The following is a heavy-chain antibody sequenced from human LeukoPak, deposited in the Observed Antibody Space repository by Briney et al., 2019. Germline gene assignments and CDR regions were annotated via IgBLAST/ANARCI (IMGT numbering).Heavy chain of an antibody. Sequence: GGSLRLSCAASGFSFNNAWMSWVRQAPGKGLEWVGHIKRKSDGATTDYAAAVQGRFTISRDDSKNTLYIQMNNLEVGDTAVYFCTTEGSIYGNHALDIWGQGTMVTVSS. CDR3: TTEGSIYGNHALDI. CDR2: IKRKSDGATT. J-gene: IGHJ3*02. V-gene: IGHV3-15*01. D-gene: IGHD3-10*01. CDR1: GFSFNNAW.